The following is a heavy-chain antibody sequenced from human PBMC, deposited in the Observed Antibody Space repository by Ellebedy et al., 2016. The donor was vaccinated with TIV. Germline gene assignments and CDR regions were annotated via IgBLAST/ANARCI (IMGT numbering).Heavy chain of an antibody. CDR3: AVPRGDSSGYYAY. CDR2: IPYDGSRK. Sequence: PGGSLRLSCAASGFPFRGYAMHWFRQAPGKGLEWVAVIPYDGSRKYYGDSVKGRFTISRDNSKNTLYLQMNSPITEDTAVYYCAVPRGDSSGYYAYWGQGTLVTVSS. CDR1: GFPFRGYA. J-gene: IGHJ4*02. V-gene: IGHV3-30*03. D-gene: IGHD3-22*01.